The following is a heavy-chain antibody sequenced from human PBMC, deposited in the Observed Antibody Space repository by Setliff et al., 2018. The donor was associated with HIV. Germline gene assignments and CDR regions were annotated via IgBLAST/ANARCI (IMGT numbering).Heavy chain of an antibody. Sequence: PSETLSLTCAVYGGSFSGYYWSWIRQPPGKGLEWIGEIDHRGSTNYNPSLKSRVTISVYASKSHFSLGLTSVTAADTAVYYCARGREASVPAAKCPFFDYWGQGIRVTAPQ. CDR1: GGSFSGYY. CDR2: IDHRGST. D-gene: IGHD2-2*01. CDR3: ARGREASVPAAKCPFFDY. J-gene: IGHJ4*01. V-gene: IGHV4-34*01.